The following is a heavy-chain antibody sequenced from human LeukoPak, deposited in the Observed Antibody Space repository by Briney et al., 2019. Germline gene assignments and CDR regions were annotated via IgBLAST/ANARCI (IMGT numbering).Heavy chain of an antibody. Sequence: ASVKVSCKASGYTFTGYYMHWVRQAPGQGLEWMGWINPNSGGTNYAQKFQGRVTMTRDTSISTAYMKLSRLRSDDTAVYYCARAYPRIQLWFLYNWFDPWGQGTLVTVSS. D-gene: IGHD5-18*01. J-gene: IGHJ5*02. CDR1: GYTFTGYY. V-gene: IGHV1-2*02. CDR2: INPNSGGT. CDR3: ARAYPRIQLWFLYNWFDP.